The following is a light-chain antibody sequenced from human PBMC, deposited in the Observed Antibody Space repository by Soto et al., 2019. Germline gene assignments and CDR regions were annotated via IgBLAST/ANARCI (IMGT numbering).Light chain of an antibody. CDR2: DAS. CDR3: QQYNDYPYT. Sequence: DIPVTQPPSTLSAPVGDRVIIACRASQTADKWVAWYQQKPGKAPNVLIYDASRLESGVPSRFSGSGSGTLFTLTISNLQPDDFATYYCQQYNDYPYTFGQGTKVEI. CDR1: QTADKW. V-gene: IGKV1-5*01. J-gene: IGKJ2*01.